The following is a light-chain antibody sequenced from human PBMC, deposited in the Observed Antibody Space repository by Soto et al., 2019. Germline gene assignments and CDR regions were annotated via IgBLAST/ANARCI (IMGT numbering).Light chain of an antibody. CDR1: HSIDRW. CDR3: QQSSTYSWT. CDR2: DAS. J-gene: IGKJ1*01. Sequence: DIQMTKSPSTLSASIGDKVTITCRASHSIDRWLAWYQQKPGKAPKLLIYDASTLERGVPSRFSGSRSGTEFTLLVSGVQLADFAAYPCQQSSTYSWTFCQGTKVDMK. V-gene: IGKV1-5*01.